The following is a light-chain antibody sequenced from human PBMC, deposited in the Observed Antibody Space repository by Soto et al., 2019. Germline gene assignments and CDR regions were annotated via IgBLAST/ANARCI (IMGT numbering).Light chain of an antibody. V-gene: IGLV2-14*01. Sequence: QSALTQPASVSGSPGQSITISCTGTSSDVGGYNYVSWYQQHRGKPPNLIIYDVNDRPSGVSDRFSGSKSGNTASLTISGLQAEDEADYYCSSYTSSSTQVVFGGGTKVTVL. J-gene: IGLJ2*01. CDR2: DVN. CDR3: SSYTSSSTQVV. CDR1: SSDVGGYNY.